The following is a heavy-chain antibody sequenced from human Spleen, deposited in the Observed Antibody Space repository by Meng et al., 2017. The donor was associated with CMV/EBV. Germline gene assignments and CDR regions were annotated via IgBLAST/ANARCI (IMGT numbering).Heavy chain of an antibody. D-gene: IGHD3-22*01. J-gene: IGHJ4*02. CDR1: GYTFSAHY. V-gene: IGHV1-2*02. CDR3: ARFDFDNSGYYSLY. CDR2: ISPNSGGA. Sequence: ASVKVSCKASGYTFSAHYMHWVRQAPGQGLEWMGWISPNSGGAIYAQNFQGRVTMTSDTSISTAYMELSRLTSDDTAVYYCARFDFDNSGYYSLYWGQGTLVTVS.